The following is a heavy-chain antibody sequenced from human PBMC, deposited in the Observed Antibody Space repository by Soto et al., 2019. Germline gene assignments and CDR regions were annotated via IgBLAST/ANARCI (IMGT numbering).Heavy chain of an antibody. CDR3: ARALAWIRGKVGRYYYGMDV. Sequence: QVLLVESGGGLVKAGGSLRLSCAASGFIFSDYYMSWVRQTPGKGLEWVSYISTRSTYTNYADSVKGRFTISRDNTKNSLYLQMDSLRVEDTDVYYCARALAWIRGKVGRYYYGMDVWGQGTTVTVSS. V-gene: IGHV3-11*06. CDR1: GFIFSDYY. CDR2: ISTRSTYT. J-gene: IGHJ6*02. D-gene: IGHD1-26*01.